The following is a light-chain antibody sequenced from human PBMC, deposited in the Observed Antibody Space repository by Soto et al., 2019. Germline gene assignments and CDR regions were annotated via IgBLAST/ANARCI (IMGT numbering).Light chain of an antibody. CDR2: EVN. V-gene: IGLV2-8*01. CDR3: SSYAGSNNLV. CDR1: SSDVGGYNY. Sequence: QSVLTQPPSASGSAGQSVTISCTGTSSDVGGYNYVSWYQQHPGKAPKLMIYEVNKRPSGVPDRFSGSKSGNTASLTVSGLQAEDEAEYYCSSYAGSNNLVFGGGTKLTVL. J-gene: IGLJ3*02.